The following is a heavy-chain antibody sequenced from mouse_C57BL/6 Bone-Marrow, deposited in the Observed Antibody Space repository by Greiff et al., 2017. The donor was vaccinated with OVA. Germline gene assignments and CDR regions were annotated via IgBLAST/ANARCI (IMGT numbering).Heavy chain of an antibody. Sequence: QVQLQQSGAEVVRPGASVKLSCKASGYTFTDHYINWVKQRPGQGLEWIARIYPGSGNTYYNEKFKGKAPLTAEKSSNTAYMQLSSLTSEDSAVYFCARDDGYFFEYWGQGTTLTVSS. V-gene: IGHV1-76*01. CDR1: GYTFTDHY. D-gene: IGHD2-3*01. J-gene: IGHJ2*01. CDR3: ARDDGYFFEY. CDR2: IYPGSGNT.